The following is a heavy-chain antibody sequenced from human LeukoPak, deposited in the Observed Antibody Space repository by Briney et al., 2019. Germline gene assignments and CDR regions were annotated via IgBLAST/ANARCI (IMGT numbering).Heavy chain of an antibody. CDR3: ARDRNPYYDGSGYGYC. J-gene: IGHJ4*02. Sequence: GASVKVSCKASGYTFTSYAMHWVRQAPGQRLEWMGWINAGNGNTKYSQKFQGRVTITRDTSASTAYMELSSLRSEDTAVYYCARDRNPYYDGSGYGYCWGQGTLVTVSS. CDR1: GYTFTSYA. CDR2: INAGNGNT. D-gene: IGHD3-22*01. V-gene: IGHV1-3*01.